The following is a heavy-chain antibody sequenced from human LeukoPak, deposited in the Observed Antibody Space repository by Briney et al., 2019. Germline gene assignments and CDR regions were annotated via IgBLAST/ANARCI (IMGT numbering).Heavy chain of an antibody. D-gene: IGHD2-2*01. CDR3: ARKFGNCSSTSCYAYGPGYYYYGMDV. V-gene: IGHV4-34*01. J-gene: IGHJ6*02. Sequence: SETLSLTCTVSGASITSYYWSWIRQPPGKGLEWIGEINHSGSTNYNPSLKSRVTISVDTSKNQFSLKLSSVTAADTAVYYCARKFGNCSSTSCYAYGPGYYYYGMDVWGQGTTVTVSS. CDR1: GASITSYY. CDR2: INHSGST.